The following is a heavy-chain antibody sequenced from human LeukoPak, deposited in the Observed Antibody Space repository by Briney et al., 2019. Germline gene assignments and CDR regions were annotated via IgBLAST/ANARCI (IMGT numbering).Heavy chain of an antibody. V-gene: IGHV3-66*01. CDR3: AREGAEFWSGYYDY. Sequence: GGSLRLSCAASGFTVSSNYMGWVRQAPGKGLEWVSVIYSGGSTYYADSVKGRFTISRDNSKNTLYLQMNSLRAEDTAVYYCAREGAEFWSGYYDYWGQGTLVTVSS. CDR2: IYSGGST. D-gene: IGHD3-3*01. CDR1: GFTVSSNY. J-gene: IGHJ4*02.